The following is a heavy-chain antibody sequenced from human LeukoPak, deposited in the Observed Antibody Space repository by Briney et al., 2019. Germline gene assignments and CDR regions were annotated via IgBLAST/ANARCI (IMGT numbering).Heavy chain of an antibody. J-gene: IGHJ4*02. CDR1: GGSISGYY. Sequence: SETLSLTCTVSGGSISGYYWSWIRQPPGKGLEWIGEINHSGSTNYNPSLKSRVTISVDTSKNQFSLKLSSVTAADTAVYYCARTRHDYYDSSGYLNVHIYFDYWGQGTLVTVSS. D-gene: IGHD3-22*01. CDR2: INHSGST. V-gene: IGHV4-34*01. CDR3: ARTRHDYYDSSGYLNVHIYFDY.